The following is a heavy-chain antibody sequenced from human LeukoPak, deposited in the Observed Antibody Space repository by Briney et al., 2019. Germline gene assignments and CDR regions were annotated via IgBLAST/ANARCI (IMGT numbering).Heavy chain of an antibody. CDR3: ARDAEITLGTDS. D-gene: IGHD3-16*01. V-gene: IGHV3-7*01. CDR1: GFTFSNHW. J-gene: IGHJ4*02. CDR2: IKEDGSEK. Sequence: GRSRRLSCAASGFTFSNHWMSWVRQAPGKGLEWVDNIKEDGSEKYYVDSVKGRFTTSRENDKKSLYLEMNSLRAEDAAIYYCARDAEITLGTDSWGQGTLVTVSS.